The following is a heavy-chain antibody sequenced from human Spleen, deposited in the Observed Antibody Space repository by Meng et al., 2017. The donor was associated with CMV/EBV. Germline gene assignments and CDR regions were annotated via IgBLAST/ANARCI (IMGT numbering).Heavy chain of an antibody. D-gene: IGHD2-2*01. Sequence: ASVKVSCKASGYTFTGYYMHWVRQAPGQGLEWMGWINPNSGGTNYAQKFQGRVTMTRDTSISTAYMELSRLRSDDTAVYYCARDRRVSDCSSTSCPWDAFDIWGQGTMVTVSS. J-gene: IGHJ3*02. CDR2: INPNSGGT. V-gene: IGHV1-2*02. CDR1: GYTFTGYY. CDR3: ARDRRVSDCSSTSCPWDAFDI.